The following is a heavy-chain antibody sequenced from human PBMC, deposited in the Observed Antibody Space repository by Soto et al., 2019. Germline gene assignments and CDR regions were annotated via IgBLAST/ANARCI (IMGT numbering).Heavy chain of an antibody. CDR2: VYYNGIT. J-gene: IGHJ4*02. V-gene: IGHV4-34*11. D-gene: IGHD1-1*01. Sequence: PSETLSLSCAVYGGSFSGYYWNWIRQSPGKGLEWIGCVYYNGITFTNPSLKSRVTMTVDTSKNYFSLRLTSVTAADAAMYFCARGVTGTLDYWGQGTLVTVSS. CDR1: GGSFSGYY. CDR3: ARGVTGTLDY.